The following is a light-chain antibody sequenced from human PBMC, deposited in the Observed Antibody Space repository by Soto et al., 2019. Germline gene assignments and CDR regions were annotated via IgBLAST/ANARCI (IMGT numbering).Light chain of an antibody. J-gene: IGLJ2*01. CDR2: SNN. CDR3: ASWDVSLVV. CDR1: SSNIGTNT. Sequence: QSVLNQPPSASGTPGQRVTISCSGSSSNIGTNTVIWYQQLPGTAPKLLIYSNNQRPSGVPDRFSGSKSGTSASLAISGLQSEDEADYYCASWDVSLVVFGGGTKLTV. V-gene: IGLV1-44*01.